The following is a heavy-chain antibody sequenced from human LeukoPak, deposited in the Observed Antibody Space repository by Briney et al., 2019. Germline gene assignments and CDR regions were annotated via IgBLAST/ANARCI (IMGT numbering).Heavy chain of an antibody. J-gene: IGHJ4*02. Sequence: PSETLSLTCTVSGGSISSYYWSWIRQPPGKGLEWIGYIYYSGSTNFNPSLKSRVTISVDTSKNQFSLKLSSVTAADTAVYYCARHGGDDYGDYVGYFDYWGQGTLVTVSS. D-gene: IGHD4-17*01. CDR1: GGSISSYY. V-gene: IGHV4-59*08. CDR3: ARHGGDDYGDYVGYFDY. CDR2: IYYSGST.